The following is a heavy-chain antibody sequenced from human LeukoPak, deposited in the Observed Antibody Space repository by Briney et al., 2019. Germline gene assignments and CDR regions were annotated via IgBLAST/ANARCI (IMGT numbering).Heavy chain of an antibody. CDR3: ARSDYYDSSGYYDY. D-gene: IGHD3-22*01. J-gene: IGHJ4*02. CDR1: GGSISSYY. Sequence: PSETLSLTCTVSGGSISSYYWSWIRQPAGKGLEWIGRIYTSGSTNYNPSLKSRVTMSVDTSKNQFSLKLSSVTAADTAVYYCARSDYYDSSGYYDYWGQGTLVTVPS. V-gene: IGHV4-4*07. CDR2: IYTSGST.